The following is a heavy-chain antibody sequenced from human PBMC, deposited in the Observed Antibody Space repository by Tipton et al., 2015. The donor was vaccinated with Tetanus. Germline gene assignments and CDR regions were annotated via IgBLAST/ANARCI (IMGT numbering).Heavy chain of an antibody. V-gene: IGHV4-4*02. Sequence: TLSLTCAVSGGSISSSNWWSWVRQPPGKGLEWIGEIYHSGSTNHNPSLKSRVTISVDKSKNHFSLKLGSVTAADTAVYYCAGGYYYYYGMDVWGQGTTVTVSS. CDR2: IYHSGST. J-gene: IGHJ6*02. CDR1: GGSISSSNW. CDR3: AGGYYYYYGMDV.